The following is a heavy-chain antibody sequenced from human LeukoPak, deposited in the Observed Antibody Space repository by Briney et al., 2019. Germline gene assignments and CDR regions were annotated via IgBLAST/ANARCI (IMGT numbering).Heavy chain of an antibody. CDR3: ARGPPLAIAVAENWFDP. J-gene: IGHJ5*02. V-gene: IGHV1-46*01. CDR2: ISPSGGST. D-gene: IGHD6-19*01. Sequence: ASVKVSCKASGYTFTNYYMHWVRQAPGQGLEWVGIISPSGGSTSYAQKFQGRVTMTRDTSTSTVYMELSSLRSEDTAVYYCARGPPLAIAVAENWFDPWGQGTLVTVSS. CDR1: GYTFTNYY.